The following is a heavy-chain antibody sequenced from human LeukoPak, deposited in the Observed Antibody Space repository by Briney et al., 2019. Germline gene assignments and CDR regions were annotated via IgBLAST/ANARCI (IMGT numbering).Heavy chain of an antibody. D-gene: IGHD3-9*01. Sequence: GGSLRLSRAASGFTFSHCAIHWVRQAPGKGLEWVGVISSDGSDKYHADSVKGRFTISRDNSKNTLYLQMNSLRPEDTAEYYCAREGHYDILTGYSPVEYYYYFMDVWGKGTTVTVSS. J-gene: IGHJ6*03. CDR2: ISSDGSDK. CDR3: AREGHYDILTGYSPVEYYYYFMDV. V-gene: IGHV3-30*04. CDR1: GFTFSHCA.